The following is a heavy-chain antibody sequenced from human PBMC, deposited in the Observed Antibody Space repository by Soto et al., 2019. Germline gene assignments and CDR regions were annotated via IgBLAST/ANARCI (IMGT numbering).Heavy chain of an antibody. Sequence: SVKVSCKASGFTFTSSAMQWVRQARGQRLEWIGWIVVGSGNTNYAQKFQERVTITRDMSTSTAYMELSSLRSEDTAVYYCAAISGGTEPYYFDYWGQGTLDTVAS. V-gene: IGHV1-58*02. CDR1: GFTFTSSA. D-gene: IGHD2-15*01. CDR3: AAISGGTEPYYFDY. CDR2: IVVGSGNT. J-gene: IGHJ4*02.